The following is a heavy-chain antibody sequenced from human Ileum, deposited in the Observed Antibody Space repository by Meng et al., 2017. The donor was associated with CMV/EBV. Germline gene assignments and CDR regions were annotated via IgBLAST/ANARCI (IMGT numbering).Heavy chain of an antibody. CDR2: ISYDGTNK. CDR3: ARDGKQWLILDAFDV. CDR1: GFTFNTYT. J-gene: IGHJ3*01. V-gene: IGHV3-30*04. Sequence: GESLKISCVASGFTFNTYTMHWVRQAPGKGLEWVAVISYDGTNKYYADSVKGRFTISRDNSRNTLYLQMNSLGGEDTAVYYCARDGKQWLILDAFDVWGQGTVVTVSS. D-gene: IGHD6-19*01.